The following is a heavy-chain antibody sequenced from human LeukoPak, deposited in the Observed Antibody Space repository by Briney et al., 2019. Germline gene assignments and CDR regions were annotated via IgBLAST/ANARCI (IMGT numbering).Heavy chain of an antibody. CDR3: ARSPYSSGWSPFDS. J-gene: IGHJ4*02. CDR1: GFTFSNVW. D-gene: IGHD6-19*01. CDR2: ISSSGSAI. V-gene: IGHV3-11*04. Sequence: GGSLRLSCAASGFTFSNVWMSWVRQAPGKGLEWVSYISSSGSAIYYADSVKGRFTISRDNARNSLYLQMNSLRAEDTALYYCARSPYSSGWSPFDSWGQGTLVTVSS.